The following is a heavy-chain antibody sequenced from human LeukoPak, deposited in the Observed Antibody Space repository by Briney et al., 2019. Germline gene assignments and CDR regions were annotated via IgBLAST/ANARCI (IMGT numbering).Heavy chain of an antibody. Sequence: GGSLRLSCAASGFTFSSYSMNWVRQAPGKGLEWVSSISSSSSYIYYADSVKGRFTISRDNAKNSLYLQMNSLRAEDTAVYYCARSRIAAADTDYRGQGTLVTVSS. CDR1: GFTFSSYS. J-gene: IGHJ4*02. CDR2: ISSSSSYI. V-gene: IGHV3-21*01. D-gene: IGHD6-13*01. CDR3: ARSRIAAADTDY.